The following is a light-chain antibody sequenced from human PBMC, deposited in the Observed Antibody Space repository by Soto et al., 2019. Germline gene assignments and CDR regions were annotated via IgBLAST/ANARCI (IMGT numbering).Light chain of an antibody. V-gene: IGLV2-11*01. Sequence: QSVLTQPRSVSGSPGQSVTISCTGTSSDVGGYNYVSWYQQHPGKAPKLMIYDVSKRPSGVPDRFSGSKSGNMASLTISGLQAEDEADYYCCSYAGSYTFGVFGGGTKLTVL. J-gene: IGLJ3*02. CDR2: DVS. CDR1: SSDVGGYNY. CDR3: CSYAGSYTFGV.